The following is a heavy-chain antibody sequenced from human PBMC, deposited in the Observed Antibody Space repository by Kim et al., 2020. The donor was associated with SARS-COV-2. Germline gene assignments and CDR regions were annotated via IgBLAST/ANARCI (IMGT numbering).Heavy chain of an antibody. D-gene: IGHD3-10*01. CDR1: GGSFSGYY. CDR3: ARDRGITMVRGVHDY. J-gene: IGHJ4*02. CDR2: INHSGST. V-gene: IGHV4-34*01. Sequence: SETLSLTCAVYGGSFSGYYWSWIRQPPGKGLEWIGEINHSGSTNYNPSLKSRVTISVDTSKNQFSLKLSSVTAADTAVYYCARDRGITMVRGVHDYWGQGTLVTVSS.